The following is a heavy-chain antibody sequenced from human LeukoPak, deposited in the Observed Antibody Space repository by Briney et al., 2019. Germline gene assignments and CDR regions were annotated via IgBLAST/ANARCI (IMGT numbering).Heavy chain of an antibody. Sequence: SGPTLVKPTQTLTLTCTFSGFSLSTSGMCVSWIRQPPGKALEWLARIDWDGDKNYTTSLKTRLTISKDTSKNQVVLTMTNMDPVDTATYYCARIRYSGSGSSYYFDYWGQGTLVTVSS. CDR3: ARIRYSGSGSSYYFDY. V-gene: IGHV2-70*11. CDR1: GFSLSTSGMC. J-gene: IGHJ4*02. CDR2: IDWDGDK. D-gene: IGHD3-10*01.